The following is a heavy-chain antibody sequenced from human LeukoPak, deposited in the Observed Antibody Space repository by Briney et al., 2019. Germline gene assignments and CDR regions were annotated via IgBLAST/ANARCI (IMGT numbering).Heavy chain of an antibody. CDR3: AKGRMSPYSSSWYYFDY. V-gene: IGHV3-30*18. D-gene: IGHD6-13*01. CDR1: GFTFSSYG. Sequence: GGSLRLSCAASGFTFSSYGMHWVRQAPGKGLEWVAVISYDGSNKYYADSVKGRFTISRDNSKNTLYLQMNSLRAEDTAVYYCAKGRMSPYSSSWYYFDYWGQGTPVTVSS. J-gene: IGHJ4*02. CDR2: ISYDGSNK.